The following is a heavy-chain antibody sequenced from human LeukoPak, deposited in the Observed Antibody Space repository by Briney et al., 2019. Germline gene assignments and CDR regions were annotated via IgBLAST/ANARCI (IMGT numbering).Heavy chain of an antibody. D-gene: IGHD3-3*01. J-gene: IGHJ6*02. V-gene: IGHV1-69*04. CDR1: GGTFSSYA. CDR3: ARDSHYDFWSGYYSYYYGMDI. CDR2: IIPIFGIA. Sequence: SVKVSCKASGGTFSSYAISWVRQAPGQGLEWMGRIIPIFGIANYAQKFQGRVTITADKSTSTAYMELSSLRSEDTAVYYCARDSHYDFWSGYYSYYYGMDIWGQGTTVTVSS.